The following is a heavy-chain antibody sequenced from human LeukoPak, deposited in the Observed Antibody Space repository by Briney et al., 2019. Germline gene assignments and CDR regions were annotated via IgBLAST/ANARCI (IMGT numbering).Heavy chain of an antibody. J-gene: IGHJ4*02. CDR3: AKDPRSSYYDSSGYCDY. CDR1: GFIFSNNG. D-gene: IGHD3-22*01. V-gene: IGHV3-30*02. CDR2: IRYDGSNK. Sequence: GGSLRLSCAASGFIFSNNGMHWVRQAPGKGLERVAFIRYDGSNKYYADSVKGRFTISRDNSKNTLYLQMNSLRAEDSAVYYCAKDPRSSYYDSSGYCDYWGQGTLVTVFS.